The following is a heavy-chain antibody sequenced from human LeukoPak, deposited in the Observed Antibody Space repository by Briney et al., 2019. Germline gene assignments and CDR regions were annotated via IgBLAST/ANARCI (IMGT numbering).Heavy chain of an antibody. CDR3: ARRDISSVTTLGWYFDL. CDR2: IKQDGSEK. V-gene: IGHV3-7*01. CDR1: GFTFSSYW. D-gene: IGHD4-17*01. Sequence: GGSLRLSCAASGFTFSSYWMSWVRQAPGKGLEWVANIKQDGSEKYYVDSVKGRFTISRDNAKNSLYLQMNSLRAEDTAVYYCARRDISSVTTLGWYFDLWGRGTLVTVSS. J-gene: IGHJ2*01.